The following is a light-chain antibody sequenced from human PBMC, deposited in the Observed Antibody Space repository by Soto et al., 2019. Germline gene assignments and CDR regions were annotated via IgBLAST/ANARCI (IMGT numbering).Light chain of an antibody. CDR3: GTWDSSLSAGRV. Sequence: NSFQIGNNYVSWYQQLPGTAPKLLIYDNNKRPSGIPDRFSGSKSGTSATLGITGLQTGDEADYYCGTWDSSLSAGRVFGTGTKVTLL. J-gene: IGLJ1*01. V-gene: IGLV1-51*01. CDR1: SFQIGNNY. CDR2: DNN.